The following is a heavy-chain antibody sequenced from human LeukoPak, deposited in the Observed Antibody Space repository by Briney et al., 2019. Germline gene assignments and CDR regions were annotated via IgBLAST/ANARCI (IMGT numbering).Heavy chain of an antibody. V-gene: IGHV3-53*01. D-gene: IGHD6-13*01. Sequence: GGSLRLSCAASGFPVNSNYLSGVRQAPGKGLEWVSTLYNTGNPYYANSVKGRFSISRDNSKNALFLQMNSLRAEDTAVYYCARLTPAAGRLYFVDWGPGTLVTVCS. J-gene: IGHJ4*02. CDR1: GFPVNSNY. CDR3: ARLTPAAGRLYFVD. CDR2: LYNTGNP.